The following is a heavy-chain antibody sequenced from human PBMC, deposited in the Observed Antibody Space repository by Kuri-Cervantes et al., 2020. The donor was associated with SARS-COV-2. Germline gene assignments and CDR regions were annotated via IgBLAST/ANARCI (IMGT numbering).Heavy chain of an antibody. J-gene: IGHJ4*02. V-gene: IGHV3-33*01. D-gene: IGHD2-15*01. CDR3: ARVRLYCSGGSCYFDY. CDR1: GFTFSNYG. Sequence: GESLKISCAASGFTFSNYGMHWVRQAPGKGLEWVAVIWYDGSNKYYADSVKGRFTISRDNSKNTLYLQMNSLRAEDTAVYYCARVRLYCSGGSCYFDYWGQGTLVTVSS. CDR2: IWYDGSNK.